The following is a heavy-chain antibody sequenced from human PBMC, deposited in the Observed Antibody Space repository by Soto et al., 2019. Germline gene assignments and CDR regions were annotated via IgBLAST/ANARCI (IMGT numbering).Heavy chain of an antibody. J-gene: IGHJ4*02. Sequence: ASETLSLTCAVSNGSIDNVYWWSWVRQSPGKGLEWIGETSHDGVTNYNPSLEGRVTISIDKSKNQFYLDLSSVTAADTAVYYCARGPSGDKVHYWGQGALVTVSS. CDR1: NGSIDNVYW. D-gene: IGHD7-27*01. CDR2: TSHDGVT. V-gene: IGHV4-4*02. CDR3: ARGPSGDKVHY.